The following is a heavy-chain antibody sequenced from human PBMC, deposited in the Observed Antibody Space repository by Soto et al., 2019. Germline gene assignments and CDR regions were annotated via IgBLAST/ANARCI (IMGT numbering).Heavy chain of an antibody. CDR1: GFTFSSYA. J-gene: IGHJ4*02. Sequence: EVQLLESGGGLVQPGGSLRLSCAASGFTFSSYAMSWVRQAPGKGLEWVSAISGSGGSTYYADSVKGRFTISRDNSKNTLYLQMNSLRAEDTAVYYCAKDGTIDCSGGSCYGDYFDYWGQGTLVTVSS. D-gene: IGHD2-15*01. V-gene: IGHV3-23*01. CDR3: AKDGTIDCSGGSCYGDYFDY. CDR2: ISGSGGST.